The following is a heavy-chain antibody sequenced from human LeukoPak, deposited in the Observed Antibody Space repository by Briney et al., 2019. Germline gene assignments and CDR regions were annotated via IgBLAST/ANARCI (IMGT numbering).Heavy chain of an antibody. D-gene: IGHD2-2*01. CDR1: GFTFTSSA. CDR3: AGDYLVPAALVP. CDR2: IVVGSGNT. V-gene: IGHV1-58*02. Sequence: ASVKLSCKASGFTFTSSAMQWVRQARGQRLEWIGWIVVGSGNTNYAQKFQERVTITRDMSTSTAYMELSSLRSEDTAVYYCAGDYLVPAALVPWGQGTLVTVPS. J-gene: IGHJ5*02.